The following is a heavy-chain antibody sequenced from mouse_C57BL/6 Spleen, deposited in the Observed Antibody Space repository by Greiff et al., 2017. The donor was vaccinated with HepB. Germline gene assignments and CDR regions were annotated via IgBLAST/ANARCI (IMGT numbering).Heavy chain of an antibody. D-gene: IGHD2-5*01. CDR1: GYTFTSYW. V-gene: IGHV1-59*01. CDR2: IDPSDSYT. CDR3: ARYSNYYYYAMDY. J-gene: IGHJ4*01. Sequence: VQLQQSGAELVRPGTSVKLSCKASGYTFTSYWMHWVKQRPGQGLEWIGVIDPSDSYTNYNQKFKGKATLTVDTSSSTAYMQLSSLTSEDSAVYYCARYSNYYYYAMDYWGQGTSVTVSS.